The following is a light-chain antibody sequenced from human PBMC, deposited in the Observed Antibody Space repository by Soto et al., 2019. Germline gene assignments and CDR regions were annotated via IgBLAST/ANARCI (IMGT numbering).Light chain of an antibody. CDR1: SSDVGGYNY. Sequence: QSALTQPASVSGSPGQSITISCTGTSSDVGGYNYVSWYQQHTGKAPKLMIYEVSNRPSGVSNRFSGSKSGNTASLTISGLQAEDEADYYCSSYTSSSTPYVFGTWTKLTVL. CDR2: EVS. V-gene: IGLV2-14*01. J-gene: IGLJ1*01. CDR3: SSYTSSSTPYV.